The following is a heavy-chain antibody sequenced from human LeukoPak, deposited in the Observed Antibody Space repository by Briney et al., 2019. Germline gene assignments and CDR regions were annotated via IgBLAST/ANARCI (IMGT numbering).Heavy chain of an antibody. CDR3: ARFCSGGGCYHNWFDP. D-gene: IGHD2-15*01. CDR2: ISVYNGHT. J-gene: IGHJ5*02. V-gene: IGHV1-18*04. CDR1: GYTFTGYY. Sequence: ASVKVSCKASGYTFTGYYMHWVRQAPGQRLGWMGWISVYNGHTTYAQKFQDRVTMTTDTSTNTAYMELRSLRSDDTAVYYCARFCSGGGCYHNWFDPWGQGTLVSVSS.